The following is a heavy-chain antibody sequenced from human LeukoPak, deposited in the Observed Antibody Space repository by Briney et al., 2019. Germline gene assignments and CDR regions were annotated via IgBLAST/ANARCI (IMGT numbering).Heavy chain of an antibody. CDR2: IYTSGST. D-gene: IGHD6-13*01. CDR3: ASSLVAAAESFDY. V-gene: IGHV4-61*02. CDR1: GGSISSGSYY. Sequence: SETLSLTCTVSGGSISSGSYYWSWIRQPAGKGLEWIGRIYTSGSTNYNPSLNSRVTISVDTSKNQFSLKLSSVTAADTAVYYCASSLVAAAESFDYWGQGTLVTVSS. J-gene: IGHJ4*02.